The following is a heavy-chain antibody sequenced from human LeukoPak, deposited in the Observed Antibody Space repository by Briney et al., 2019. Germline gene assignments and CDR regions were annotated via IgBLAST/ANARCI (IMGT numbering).Heavy chain of an antibody. D-gene: IGHD6-6*01. CDR2: ISSGGGST. J-gene: IGHJ6*03. CDR1: GFIFTTSA. Sequence: GSLRLSCEASGFIFTTSAISWVRQAPGKGLEWVSFISSGGGSTYYSDSVRGRFTISRDNSKNTVSLHMHSLRAEDTAIYYCAKKRRSSMDVWGNGTTVSVSS. CDR3: AKKRRSSMDV. V-gene: IGHV3-23*01.